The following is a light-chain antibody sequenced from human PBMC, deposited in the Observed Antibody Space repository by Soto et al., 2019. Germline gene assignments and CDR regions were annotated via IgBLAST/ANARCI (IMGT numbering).Light chain of an antibody. CDR2: DVS. J-gene: IGLJ1*01. CDR3: TSYTSDSTYV. V-gene: IGLV2-14*01. CDR1: STDVGRYNY. Sequence: QSVLTQPASVSGSPGQSITICCTGNSTDVGRYNYVSWYQQHPGKAPKLMVYDVSNRPSWVSNRFSGSKSGITASLTISGLHAEEEADYYCTSYTSDSTYVFGTGTKVTFL.